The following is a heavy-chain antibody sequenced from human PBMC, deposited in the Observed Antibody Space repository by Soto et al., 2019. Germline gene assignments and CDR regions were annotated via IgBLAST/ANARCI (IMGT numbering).Heavy chain of an antibody. V-gene: IGHV5-51*01. D-gene: IGHD2-2*01. CDR2: IYPGDSDT. CDR1: GYSFTSYW. Sequence: PGESLKISCQGSGYSFTSYWIGWVRQMPGKGLEWMGIIYPGDSDTRYSPSFQGQVTISADKSISTAYLQWSSLRAEDRAVYYCARDLSKPDIVVVPAATLYYYGMDVWGQGTTVTVSS. CDR3: ARDLSKPDIVVVPAATLYYYGMDV. J-gene: IGHJ6*02.